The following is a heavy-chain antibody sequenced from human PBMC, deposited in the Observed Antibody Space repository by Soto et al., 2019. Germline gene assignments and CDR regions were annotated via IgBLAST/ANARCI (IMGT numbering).Heavy chain of an antibody. CDR1: GGSISSGSYY. Sequence: QVQLQESGPGLVEPSQTLSRTCTVSGGSISSGSYYWSWIRQHPGKGLEWIGYIYDSGSTYYNPSLKSRVNISVDTSKNQFPLKLSSVTAADTAVYACARDGPYCSSTSCYEPGCSWFEPWGQGTLVTVSS. CDR2: IYDSGST. CDR3: ARDGPYCSSTSCYEPGCSWFEP. V-gene: IGHV4-31*03. J-gene: IGHJ5*02. D-gene: IGHD2-2*01.